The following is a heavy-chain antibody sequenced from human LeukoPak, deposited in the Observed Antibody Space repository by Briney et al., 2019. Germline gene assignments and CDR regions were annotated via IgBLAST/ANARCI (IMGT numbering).Heavy chain of an antibody. Sequence: GASVKVSYKASGYTFTDYYVHWVRQAPGQGPEWMGWIRPNNGGTNYAQKFQGRVTMTRDTSISTAYMDLSRLTYDDTAVYYCARDRKAIVVVTAIPRYNWFDPWGQGTLVTVSS. CDR1: GYTFTDYY. V-gene: IGHV1-2*02. CDR2: IRPNNGGT. D-gene: IGHD2-21*02. J-gene: IGHJ5*02. CDR3: ARDRKAIVVVTAIPRYNWFDP.